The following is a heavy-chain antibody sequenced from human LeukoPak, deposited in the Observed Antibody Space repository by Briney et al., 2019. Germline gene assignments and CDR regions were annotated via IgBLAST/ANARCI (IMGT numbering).Heavy chain of an antibody. Sequence: GGSLRLSCAASGFTFSSTSMSWVRQALGKGLEWVAVTVGGGDGTYYADSVKGRFTISRDNSKNTLYLQMHSLRAEDTAVYFCARAVSWYSFDYWGQGTLVTVSS. CDR3: ARAVSWYSFDY. J-gene: IGHJ4*02. CDR2: TVGGGDGT. D-gene: IGHD6-13*01. V-gene: IGHV3-23*01. CDR1: GFTFSSTS.